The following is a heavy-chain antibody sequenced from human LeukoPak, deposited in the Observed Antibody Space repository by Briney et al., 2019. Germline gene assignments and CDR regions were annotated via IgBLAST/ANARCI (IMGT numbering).Heavy chain of an antibody. V-gene: IGHV3-30*04. Sequence: PGGSLRLSCAASGFTFSSYAMHWVRQAPGKGLEWVAVISYDGSNKYYADSVKGRFTISRDNAKNSLYLQMNSLRAEDTAVYYCARDPRYYYDSSGYYHGAFDIWGQGTMVTVSS. D-gene: IGHD3-22*01. CDR3: ARDPRYYYDSSGYYHGAFDI. J-gene: IGHJ3*02. CDR1: GFTFSSYA. CDR2: ISYDGSNK.